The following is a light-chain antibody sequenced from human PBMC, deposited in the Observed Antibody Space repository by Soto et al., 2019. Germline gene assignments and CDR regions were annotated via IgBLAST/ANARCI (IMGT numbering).Light chain of an antibody. Sequence: QSALTQPASVSGSPGQSITISCTGTSSDVGGYNYVSWYQQHPGKAPKLMIYEVSNRPSGVSNRFSDSKSGNTASLTISGPQAEDGADYYCSSYTSSSTYVFGTGTKLTVL. V-gene: IGLV2-14*01. CDR3: SSYTSSSTYV. CDR2: EVS. J-gene: IGLJ1*01. CDR1: SSDVGGYNY.